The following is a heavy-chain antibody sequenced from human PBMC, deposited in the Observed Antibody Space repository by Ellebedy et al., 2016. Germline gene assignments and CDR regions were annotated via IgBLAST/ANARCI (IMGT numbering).Heavy chain of an antibody. J-gene: IGHJ4*02. D-gene: IGHD3-10*01. CDR1: GGSFSGYY. V-gene: IGHV4-34*01. CDR2: INHSGST. CDR3: ARAGRLWFGESSFDY. Sequence: SETLSLTXAVYGGSFSGYYCSWIRQPPGKGLEWIGEINHSGSTNYNPSLKSRVTISVDTSKNQFSLKLSSVTAADTAVYYCARAGRLWFGESSFDYWGQGTLVTVSS.